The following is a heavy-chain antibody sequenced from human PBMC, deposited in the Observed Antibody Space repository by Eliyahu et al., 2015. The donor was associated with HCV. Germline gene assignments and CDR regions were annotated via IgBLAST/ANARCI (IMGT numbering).Heavy chain of an antibody. V-gene: IGHV3-23*04. D-gene: IGHD3-22*01. J-gene: IGHJ4*02. Sequence: EVQLVESGGGLVQPGGSLRLSCAASGFIFDNLAMHWVRQAPGKGLXWVSGIRGGGDSRDYADSVKGRFILSRDNSKKTLLLEMNKLRAEDTAVYYCARDPAYYDTSLDYWGQGTLVTVSS. CDR3: ARDPAYYDTSLDY. CDR2: IRGGGDSR. CDR1: GFIFDNLA.